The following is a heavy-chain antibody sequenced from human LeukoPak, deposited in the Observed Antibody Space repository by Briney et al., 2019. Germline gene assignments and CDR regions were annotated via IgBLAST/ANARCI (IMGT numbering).Heavy chain of an antibody. Sequence: GASVKVSCKASGGTFSSYAISWVRQAPGQGLEWMGRIIPIFGTANYAQKFQGRVTITTDESTSTAYMELSSLRSEDTAVYYCARSPLEWLSKFDYWGQGTLVTVSS. CDR2: IIPIFGTA. CDR1: GGTFSSYA. CDR3: ARSPLEWLSKFDY. V-gene: IGHV1-69*05. D-gene: IGHD3-3*01. J-gene: IGHJ4*02.